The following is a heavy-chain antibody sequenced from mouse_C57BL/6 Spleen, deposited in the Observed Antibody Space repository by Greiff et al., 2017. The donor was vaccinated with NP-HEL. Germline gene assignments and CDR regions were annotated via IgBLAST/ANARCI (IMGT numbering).Heavy chain of an antibody. Sequence: EVKLMESGGGLVKPGGSLKLSCAASGFTFSDYGMHWVRQAPETGLEWVAYISSGSSTIYYADTVKGRFTISRDNAKNTLFLQMTSLRSEDTAMYYCANGRGFAYWGQGTLVTVSA. J-gene: IGHJ3*01. CDR2: ISSGSSTI. CDR1: GFTFSDYG. V-gene: IGHV5-17*01. CDR3: ANGRGFAY.